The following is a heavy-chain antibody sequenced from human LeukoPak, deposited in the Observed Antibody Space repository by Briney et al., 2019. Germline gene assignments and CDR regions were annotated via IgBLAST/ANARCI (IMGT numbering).Heavy chain of an antibody. CDR2: ISSSGSTI. V-gene: IGHV3-48*03. D-gene: IGHD4-17*01. CDR3: ARGDDYGVFDC. J-gene: IGHJ4*02. CDR1: GFTFSSYE. Sequence: GGSLRLSCAASGFTFSSYEMNWVRQAPGKGLEWVSYISSSGSTIYYADSVKGRFTISRDNAKNSLYLQMNSLRAEDTAVYYCARGDDYGVFDCWGQGTLVTVSS.